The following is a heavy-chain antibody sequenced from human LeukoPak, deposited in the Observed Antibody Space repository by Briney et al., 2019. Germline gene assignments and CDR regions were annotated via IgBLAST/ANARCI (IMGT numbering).Heavy chain of an antibody. Sequence: GGSLRLSCVGSGFTFRSHAMSWVRQAPEKGLEFVPGNENGGTTYYADSVKGRFSISRDNSKNTLYLQMDSLRGEDTAVYYCAKDFRIGYSAHFDYWGQGALVTVSS. J-gene: IGHJ4*02. CDR1: GFTFRSHA. CDR2: NENGGTT. V-gene: IGHV3-23*01. D-gene: IGHD2-21*01. CDR3: AKDFRIGYSAHFDY.